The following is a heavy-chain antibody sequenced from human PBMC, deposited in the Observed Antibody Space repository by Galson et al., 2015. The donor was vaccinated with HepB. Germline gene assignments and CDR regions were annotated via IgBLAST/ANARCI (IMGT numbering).Heavy chain of an antibody. V-gene: IGHV3-30*18. Sequence: SLRLSCAASGFTFSSYGMHWVRQAPGKGLEWVAVISYDGNNKYYADSVKGRFTISRDNSKNTLYLQMNSLRAEDTAVYYCAKDTERRIAAADYWGQGTLVTVSS. CDR2: ISYDGNNK. CDR3: AKDTERRIAAADY. CDR1: GFTFSSYG. D-gene: IGHD6-13*01. J-gene: IGHJ4*02.